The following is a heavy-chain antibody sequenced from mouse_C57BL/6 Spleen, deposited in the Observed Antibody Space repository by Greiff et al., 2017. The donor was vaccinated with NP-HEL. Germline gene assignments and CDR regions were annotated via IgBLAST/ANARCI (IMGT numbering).Heavy chain of an antibody. Sequence: QVQLQQPGAELVMPGASVKLSCKASGYTFTSYWMHWVKQRPGQGLEWIGEIDPSDSYTNYNQKFKGKSTLTVDKSSSTAYMQLSSLTSEDSAVYAGDRGIYDGYDGGRYYDMDDWGQGTSVTVSS. CDR3: DRGIYDGYDGGRYYDMDD. CDR1: GYTFTSYW. D-gene: IGHD2-2*01. CDR2: IDPSDSYT. J-gene: IGHJ4*01. V-gene: IGHV1-69*01.